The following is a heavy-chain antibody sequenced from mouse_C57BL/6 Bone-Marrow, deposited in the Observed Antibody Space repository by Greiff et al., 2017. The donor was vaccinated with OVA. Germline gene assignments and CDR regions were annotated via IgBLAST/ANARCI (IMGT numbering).Heavy chain of an antibody. Sequence: EVKLVESGGGLVKPGGSLKLSCAASGFTFSSYAMSWVRQTPEKRLEWVATISDGGSYTYYPDNVKGRFTISRDNAKNNLYLQMSHLKSEDTAMYYCARRAYYGSSYWYFDVWGTGTTVTVSS. CDR2: ISDGGSYT. CDR3: ARRAYYGSSYWYFDV. D-gene: IGHD1-1*01. CDR1: GFTFSSYA. J-gene: IGHJ1*03. V-gene: IGHV5-4*03.